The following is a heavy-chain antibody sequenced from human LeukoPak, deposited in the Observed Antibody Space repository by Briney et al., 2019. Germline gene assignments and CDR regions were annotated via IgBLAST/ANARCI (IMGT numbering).Heavy chain of an antibody. V-gene: IGHV4-59*08. J-gene: IGHJ6*02. CDR2: IYYSGST. Sequence: SETLSLTCTVSGGSISSYYWSWIRQPPGKGLEWIGYIYYSGSTNYNPSLKSRVTISVDTSKNQFSLKLSPVTAADTAVYYCARLKHCSSTSCYEYYYYGMDVWGQGTTVTVSS. CDR1: GGSISSYY. D-gene: IGHD2-2*01. CDR3: ARLKHCSSTSCYEYYYYGMDV.